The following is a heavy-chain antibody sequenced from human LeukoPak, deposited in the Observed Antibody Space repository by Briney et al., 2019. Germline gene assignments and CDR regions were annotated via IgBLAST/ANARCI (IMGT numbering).Heavy chain of an antibody. J-gene: IGHJ3*02. V-gene: IGHV3-53*05. D-gene: IGHD1-26*01. CDR1: GFTVSSNY. Sequence: PGGSLRLSCAASGFTVSSNYMSWVRQAPGKGLEWVSVIYSGGSTYYADSVKGRFTISRDNSKNTLYLQMNSLRAEDTAVYYCARGQVGATNVAFDIWGQGTMVTVSS. CDR3: ARGQVGATNVAFDI. CDR2: IYSGGST.